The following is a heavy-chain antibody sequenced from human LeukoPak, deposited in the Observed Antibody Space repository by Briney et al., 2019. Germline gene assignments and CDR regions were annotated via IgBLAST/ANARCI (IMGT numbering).Heavy chain of an antibody. CDR3: AKDPSGDSFGSYGMDV. D-gene: IGHD5-18*01. V-gene: IGHV3-30*02. J-gene: IGHJ6*02. CDR2: IWYDESNK. Sequence: GGSLRLSCAASGFIFSSYGMHWVRQAPGKGLEWVAVIWYDESNKYYADSVKGRFTISRDNSKNTLYLQMNSRRPEDTAVYYCAKDPSGDSFGSYGMDVWGQGTTVTVSS. CDR1: GFIFSSYG.